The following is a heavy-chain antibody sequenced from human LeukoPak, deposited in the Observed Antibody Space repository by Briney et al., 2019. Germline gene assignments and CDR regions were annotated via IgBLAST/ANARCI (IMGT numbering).Heavy chain of an antibody. Sequence: GGSLRLSCAASEFTVSVNYMSWVRQAPGKGLEWVSSISSSSSYIYYADSVKGRFTISRDNAKNSLYLQMNSLRAEDTAVYYCARDLKEGVDYWGQGTLVTVSS. D-gene: IGHD3-16*01. CDR1: EFTVSVNY. V-gene: IGHV3-21*01. CDR3: ARDLKEGVDY. CDR2: ISSSSSYI. J-gene: IGHJ4*02.